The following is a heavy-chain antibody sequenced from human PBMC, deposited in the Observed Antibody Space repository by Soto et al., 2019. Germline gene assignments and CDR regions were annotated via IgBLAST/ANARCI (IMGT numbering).Heavy chain of an antibody. V-gene: IGHV3-21*01. CDR3: AREETAWPLAYGLDV. CDR2: IGRRSDI. J-gene: IGHJ6*02. Sequence: PGGSLRLSCEASGFSFSTYSMQWVRQAPGKGLEWVSSIGRRSDIYYADSVKGRFTISRDNAKNSVSLQMNSLRDEDTAVYYCAREETAWPLAYGLDVWGQGTTVTVSS. D-gene: IGHD2-21*02. CDR1: GFSFSTYS.